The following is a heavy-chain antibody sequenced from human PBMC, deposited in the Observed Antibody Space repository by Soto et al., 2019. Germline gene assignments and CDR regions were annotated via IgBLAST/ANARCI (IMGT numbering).Heavy chain of an antibody. Sequence: QVQVQESGPGLVKPSQTLSLTCTVSGDSIINGIYYWTWIRQHPGKGLEWIGHVHYSGSIYYNPSLRSRVTMSVDTSNNQVSLELTSVTVADAAVYYCVRGADRYKCGFWGQGTLVTVSS. CDR1: GDSIINGIYY. CDR2: VHYSGSI. CDR3: VRGADRYKCGF. J-gene: IGHJ4*02. D-gene: IGHD2-21*02. V-gene: IGHV4-31*03.